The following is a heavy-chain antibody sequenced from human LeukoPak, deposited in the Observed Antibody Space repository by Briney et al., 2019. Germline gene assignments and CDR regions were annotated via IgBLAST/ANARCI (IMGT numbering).Heavy chain of an antibody. Sequence: GGSLRLSCAASGFTFSRYGMHWVRQAPGKGLEWVARTTPDGSTKYYGDSVKGRFTISRDNSKNTLYLDINSLRAEDTAVYYCARGASSPYYFDYWGQGTLVTVSS. CDR1: GFTFSRYG. CDR3: ARGASSPYYFDY. J-gene: IGHJ4*02. D-gene: IGHD6-13*01. V-gene: IGHV3-30*03. CDR2: TTPDGSTK.